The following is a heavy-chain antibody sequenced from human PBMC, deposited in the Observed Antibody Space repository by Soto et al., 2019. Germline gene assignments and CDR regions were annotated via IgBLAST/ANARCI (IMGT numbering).Heavy chain of an antibody. J-gene: IGHJ4*02. CDR3: ARVESSSWQIRYYFPY. CDR2: IMPMFNTA. CDR1: GGAANKYI. V-gene: IGHV1-69*01. D-gene: IGHD6-13*01. Sequence: QVQLVQSGAEVKKPGSSVKVSCKASGGAANKYIVNWVRQAPGQGLEWMGGIMPMFNTATYAQNLQGRLTITADESTRTVYMQLSSLRSEDTAVYYCARVESSSWQIRYYFPYWGQGTLVTVSS.